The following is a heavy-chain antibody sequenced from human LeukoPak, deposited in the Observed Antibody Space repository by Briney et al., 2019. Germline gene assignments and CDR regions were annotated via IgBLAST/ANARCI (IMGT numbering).Heavy chain of an antibody. CDR3: AKAGGYSSSSSFDY. CDR1: GFTFSNYA. J-gene: IGHJ4*02. V-gene: IGHV3-23*01. D-gene: IGHD6-13*01. CDR2: ISDSGGIT. Sequence: GGSLRLSCAASGFTFSNYAMNWIRQAPGKGLEWVSVISDSGGITYYADSVKGRFTISRDNPKNTLFLQMNGLRAEDTAVYYCAKAGGYSSSSSFDYWGQGALVTVSS.